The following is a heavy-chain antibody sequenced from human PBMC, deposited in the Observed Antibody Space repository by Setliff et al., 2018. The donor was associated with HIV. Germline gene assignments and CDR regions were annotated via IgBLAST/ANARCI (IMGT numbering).Heavy chain of an antibody. CDR3: ARGEPVDILTGYFDY. CDR2: IDYSGRT. V-gene: IGHV4-39*07. Sequence: SETLSLTCIVSGGSFSSSSYSWGWIRLPPGKGLEWIGSIDYSGRTYYNPSLKSRVTISGDTSKRQFSLKMSSVTAADTAVYYCARGEPVDILTGYFDYWGQGTLVTVSS. J-gene: IGHJ4*02. CDR1: GGSFSSSSYS. D-gene: IGHD3-9*01.